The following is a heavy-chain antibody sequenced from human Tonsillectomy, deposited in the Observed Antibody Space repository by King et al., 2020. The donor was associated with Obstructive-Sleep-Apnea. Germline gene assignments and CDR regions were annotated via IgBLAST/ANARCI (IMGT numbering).Heavy chain of an antibody. CDR1: GDSINNNNYY. J-gene: IGHJ3*02. V-gene: IGHV4-39*07. CDR2: IYYSGST. D-gene: IGHD3-9*01. CDR3: ARNQGRYYHILTAPSPDAFDI. Sequence: QLQESGPGLVKPSETLSLTCTVSGDSINNNNYYWGWIRQSPGKGLEWIGNIYYSGSTYYNPSLKSRVTISVDTFKNQFSLKLSSVTAADTAVYYCARNQGRYYHILTAPSPDAFDIWGQGTMVTVSS.